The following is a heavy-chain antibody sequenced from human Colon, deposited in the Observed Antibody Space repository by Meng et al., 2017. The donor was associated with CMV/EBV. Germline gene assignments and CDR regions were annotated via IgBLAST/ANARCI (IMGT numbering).Heavy chain of an antibody. Sequence: GESLKISCAASGFTFSRYWMSWVRQAPGKGLEWVALINGGIGLTTYYGDSVKGRFTVSRDNSKNTLYLQMSSLRDDDTAMYYCVRGSDFDNWGQGTLVTVSS. CDR1: GFTFSRYW. J-gene: IGHJ4*02. D-gene: IGHD6-6*01. CDR2: INGGIGLTT. V-gene: IGHV3-23*03. CDR3: VRGSDFDN.